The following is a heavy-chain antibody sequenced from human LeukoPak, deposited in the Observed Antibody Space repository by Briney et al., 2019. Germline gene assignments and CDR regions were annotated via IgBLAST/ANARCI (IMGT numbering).Heavy chain of an antibody. CDR3: AKGGYYDILTGGVY. J-gene: IGHJ4*02. Sequence: PGGSLRLSCAASGFTFSSYGMSWVRQAPGKGLEWVSAISGNGGSTYYADSVKGRFAISRDTSKNTLYLQMNSLRAEDTAVYDCAKGGYYDILTGGVYWGQGTLVTVSS. CDR1: GFTFSSYG. CDR2: ISGNGGST. D-gene: IGHD3-9*01. V-gene: IGHV3-23*01.